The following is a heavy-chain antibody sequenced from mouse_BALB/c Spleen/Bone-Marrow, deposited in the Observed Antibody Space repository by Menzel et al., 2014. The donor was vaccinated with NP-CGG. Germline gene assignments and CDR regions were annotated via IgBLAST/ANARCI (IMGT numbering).Heavy chain of an antibody. V-gene: IGHV1-54*01. Sequence: VKLQESGAELVRPGTSVQVYCTASGYAYTNYLIEWVKQRTGQGLEWIGVINPGSGGTNYNEQFKCKATLTADKSSSTAYMQRSSLTSDDAAFYFCAIIYYVNYYWGQCTTLTGSS. D-gene: IGHD2-1*01. J-gene: IGHJ2*01. CDR2: INPGSGGT. CDR1: GYAYTNYL. CDR3: AIIYYVNYY.